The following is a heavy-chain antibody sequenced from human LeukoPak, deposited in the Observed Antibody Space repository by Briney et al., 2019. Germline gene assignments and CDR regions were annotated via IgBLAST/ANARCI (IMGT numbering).Heavy chain of an antibody. J-gene: IGHJ4*02. V-gene: IGHV3-30*18. CDR1: GFTFSSYA. Sequence: GGSLRLSCAASGFTFSSYAMHWVRQSPGKGLEWVAVISYDGIYKYYADSVQDRFNISRDNSKNILYLQMNSLRREDTALYYCAKGEVAVVAASPEYWGQGTLVTVSS. D-gene: IGHD2-15*01. CDR2: ISYDGIYK. CDR3: AKGEVAVVAASPEY.